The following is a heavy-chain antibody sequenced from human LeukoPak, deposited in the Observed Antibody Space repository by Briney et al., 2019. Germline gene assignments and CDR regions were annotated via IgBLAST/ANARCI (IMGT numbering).Heavy chain of an antibody. Sequence: ASETLSLTCSISGGSISNYYGSWIRQPPGKGLEWIGYIFYTGATDYSPSLRGRVTISVDTSKNQFSLKLTSVTAADTAVYYCARSGHDFWSGLKWFDSWGQGTLVTVSS. CDR2: IFYTGAT. J-gene: IGHJ5*01. CDR1: GGSISNYY. V-gene: IGHV4-59*01. D-gene: IGHD3-3*01. CDR3: ARSGHDFWSGLKWFDS.